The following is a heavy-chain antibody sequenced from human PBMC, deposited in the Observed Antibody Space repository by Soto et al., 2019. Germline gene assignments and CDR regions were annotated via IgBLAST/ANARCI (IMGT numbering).Heavy chain of an antibody. Sequence: SETLSLTCTVSGGSISDSSRYWAWIRQPPGKGLEWIATINYSGRTYYNPSLRSRVTISVDTSRDQFSLNLNSVTAADTAVYYCARHFGNYGDWAFDFWGQGTLVTVSS. CDR3: ARHFGNYGDWAFDF. J-gene: IGHJ4*02. V-gene: IGHV4-39*01. CDR2: INYSGRT. D-gene: IGHD4-17*01. CDR1: GGSISDSSRY.